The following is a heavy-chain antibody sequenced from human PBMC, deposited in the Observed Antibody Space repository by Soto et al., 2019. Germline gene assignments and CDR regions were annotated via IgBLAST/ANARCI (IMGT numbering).Heavy chain of an antibody. J-gene: IGHJ3*02. CDR2: INAGNGNT. D-gene: IGHD3-10*01. Sequence: GASVKVSCKASGYTFTSYAMHWARQAPGQRLEWMGWINAGNGNTKYSQKFQGRVTITRDTSASTAYMELSSLRSEDTAVYYCAGMVRSSGAFDIWGQGTMVTVSS. CDR1: GYTFTSYA. CDR3: AGMVRSSGAFDI. V-gene: IGHV1-3*01.